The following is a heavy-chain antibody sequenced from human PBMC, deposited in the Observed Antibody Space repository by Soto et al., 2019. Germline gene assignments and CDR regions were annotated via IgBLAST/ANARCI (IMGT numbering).Heavy chain of an antibody. CDR2: IYYSGST. Sequence: QVQLQESGPGLVKPSQTLSLTCTVSGGSISSGGYYWNWIRQHPGKGLEWIGYIYYSGSTYYNPSLKSRVIISVDTSKNQFSLKLSSMTAADTAVYYCARGTSSAPLGYCGQGILVTVSS. J-gene: IGHJ4*02. CDR3: ARGTSSAPLGY. D-gene: IGHD2-2*01. V-gene: IGHV4-31*03. CDR1: GGSISSGGYY.